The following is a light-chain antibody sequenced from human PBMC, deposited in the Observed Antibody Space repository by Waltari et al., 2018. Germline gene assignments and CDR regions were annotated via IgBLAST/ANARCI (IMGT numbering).Light chain of an antibody. CDR1: ETVDIY. CDR2: DAS. J-gene: IGKJ5*01. V-gene: IGKV3-11*01. CDR3: QQRRKWPPIT. Sequence: EVVLTQSPATLSLSPGERATLPCRASETVDIYVAWYQHKPCQAPRLLIYDASYRAAGIPARFSGSGAGTDFTLTINSLEPEDSAIYYCQQRRKWPPITFGQGTRLDIK.